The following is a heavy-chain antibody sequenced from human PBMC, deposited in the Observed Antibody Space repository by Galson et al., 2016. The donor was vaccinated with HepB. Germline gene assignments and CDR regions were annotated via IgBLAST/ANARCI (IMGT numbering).Heavy chain of an antibody. CDR1: GFSISIYS. CDR2: ISGGGGST. V-gene: IGHV3-23*01. J-gene: IGHJ4*02. D-gene: IGHD1/OR15-1a*01. CDR3: AKPMNWNNHLLLF. Sequence: SLRLSCAASGFSISIYSMNWVRQAPGKGLEWVSAISGGGGSTYYADSVKGRFTISRDNSKNTVYLQMNSLRAEDTALYYCAKPMNWNNHLLLFWGQGTLVTVSS.